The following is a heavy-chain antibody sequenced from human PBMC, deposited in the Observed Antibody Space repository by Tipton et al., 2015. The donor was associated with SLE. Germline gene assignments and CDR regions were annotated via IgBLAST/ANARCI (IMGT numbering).Heavy chain of an antibody. Sequence: GSLRLSCAASGFTFGSYGMHWVRQAPGKGLEYVSVISSNGGSTFYASSVKGRFTISRDNSKNSLYLDMNSLRAEDTAVYYCARGGAVAGTLGYWGQGTLVTVSS. J-gene: IGHJ4*02. V-gene: IGHV3-64*01. CDR2: ISSNGGST. CDR1: GFTFGSYG. D-gene: IGHD6-19*01. CDR3: ARGGAVAGTLGY.